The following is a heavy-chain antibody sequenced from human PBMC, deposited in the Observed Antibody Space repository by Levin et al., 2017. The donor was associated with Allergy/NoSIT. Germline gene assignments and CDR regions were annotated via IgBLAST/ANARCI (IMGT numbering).Heavy chain of an antibody. D-gene: IGHD5-12*01. CDR3: ARGSLVATKNNWFDP. CDR2: IYPGDSDT. J-gene: IGHJ5*02. CDR1: GYSFTSYW. V-gene: IGHV5-51*01. Sequence: ASVKVSCKGSGYSFTSYWIGWVRQMPGKGLEWMGIIYPGDSDTRYSPSFQGQVTISADKSISTAYLQWSSLKASDTAMYYCARGSLVATKNNWFDPWGQGTLVTVSS.